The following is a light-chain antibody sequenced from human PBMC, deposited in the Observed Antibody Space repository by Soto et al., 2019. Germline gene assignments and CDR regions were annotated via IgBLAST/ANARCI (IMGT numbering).Light chain of an antibody. V-gene: IGKV3D-20*02. CDR3: QQRSTWPLIT. Sequence: EIVLTQSPGTLSLSPGERATLSCGASQSVNSNYLAWYQQKPGQPPRVLIYDASTRATGIPARFSGSGSGTDFSLTISSLEPEDFAVYYCQQRSTWPLITFGQGTRLEIK. CDR1: QSVNSNY. J-gene: IGKJ5*01. CDR2: DAS.